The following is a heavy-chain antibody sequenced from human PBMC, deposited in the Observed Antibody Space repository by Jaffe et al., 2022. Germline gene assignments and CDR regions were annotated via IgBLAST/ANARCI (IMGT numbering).Heavy chain of an antibody. J-gene: IGHJ1*01. CDR2: IGYDGSKR. Sequence: QVHLVESGGGVVQPGGSLRLSCVVSGFTFSSFGMHWVRQAPGKGLEWVASIGYDGSKRYYADSVKGRFTISRDISKNTLYLEMKSLRTEDTALYYCAKAGVATITMAGEYLQVWGQGTLVTVSS. CDR1: GFTFSSFG. V-gene: IGHV3-30*02. D-gene: IGHD5-12*01. CDR3: AKAGVATITMAGEYLQV.